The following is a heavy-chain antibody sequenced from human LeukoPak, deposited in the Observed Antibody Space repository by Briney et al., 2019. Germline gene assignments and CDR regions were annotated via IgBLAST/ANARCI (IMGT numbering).Heavy chain of an antibody. CDR2: IYYSGST. CDR3: ARRAANWNYLDV. D-gene: IGHD1-1*01. Sequence: PSETLSLTCAVYGGSFSGYYWSWIRQPPGKGLEWIGSIYYSGSTYYNPSLKSRVTISVDTSKNQFSLKLSSVTAADTAVYYCARRAANWNYLDVWGQGTTVTVSS. V-gene: IGHV4-34*01. CDR1: GGSFSGYY. J-gene: IGHJ6*03.